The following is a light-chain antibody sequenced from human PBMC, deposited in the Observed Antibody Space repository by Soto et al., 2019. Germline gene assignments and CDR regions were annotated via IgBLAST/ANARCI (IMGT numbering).Light chain of an antibody. Sequence: QSVLTQPPSASGTPGQRVTISCSGGSSNIGSNTVTWYQQLPGTAPKLLIYSTSQRSSGVPGRFSGSKSGASASLSISGLQSEDEADYYCAAWDDRLDVYVFGTGTKLTVL. CDR1: SSNIGSNT. CDR3: AAWDDRLDVYV. CDR2: STS. J-gene: IGLJ1*01. V-gene: IGLV1-44*01.